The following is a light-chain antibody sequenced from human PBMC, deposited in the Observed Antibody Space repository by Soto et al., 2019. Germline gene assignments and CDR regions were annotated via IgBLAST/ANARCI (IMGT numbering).Light chain of an antibody. CDR1: SSDVGGYNY. Sequence: QSALTQPASVSVSPGQSSTISCTGTSSDVGGYNYVSWYQQHPCKPPTLMIYDVSNRPSGVSNRFSGSKSGNTASLTISGVQAEDEADYYCCSYASSITWVFGGGTKLTVL. V-gene: IGLV2-14*01. CDR2: DVS. CDR3: CSYASSITWV. J-gene: IGLJ3*02.